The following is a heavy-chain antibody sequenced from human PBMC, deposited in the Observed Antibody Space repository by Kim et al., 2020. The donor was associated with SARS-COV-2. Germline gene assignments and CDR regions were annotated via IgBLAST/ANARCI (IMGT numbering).Heavy chain of an antibody. CDR2: IYTSGST. D-gene: IGHD3-22*01. V-gene: IGHV4-4*07. CDR3: AASKREYYYDSSGYYFGY. Sequence: SETLSLTCTVSGGSISSYYWSWIRQPAGKGLEWIGRIYTSGSTNYNPSLKSRVTMSVDTSKNQFSLKLSSVTAADTAVYYCAASKREYYYDSSGYYFGYWGQGTLVTVSS. J-gene: IGHJ4*02. CDR1: GGSISSYY.